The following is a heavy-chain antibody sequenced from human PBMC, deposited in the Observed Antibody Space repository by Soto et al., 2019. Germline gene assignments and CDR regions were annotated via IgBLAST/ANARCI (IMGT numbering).Heavy chain of an antibody. Sequence: QVQLVESGGGVVQPGRSLSLSCAASGFTFSSYGMHWVRQAPGKGLEWVAVISYDGSNKYYADSVKGRFTISRDKSKNTLYLQMNSLRVEDTAVYYCAKVPTYSSSPFDLWGRGTLVTVSS. J-gene: IGHJ2*01. CDR1: GFTFSSYG. D-gene: IGHD6-13*01. CDR2: ISYDGSNK. V-gene: IGHV3-30*18. CDR3: AKVPTYSSSPFDL.